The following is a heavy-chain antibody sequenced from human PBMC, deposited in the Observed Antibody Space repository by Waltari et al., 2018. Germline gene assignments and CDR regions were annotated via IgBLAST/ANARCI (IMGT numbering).Heavy chain of an antibody. CDR2: IGSSSTYT. CDR3: ASHLEDFYYYMDV. CDR1: GFSFNAYT. Sequence: EVQLVESGGGLVKPGGSLRLSCVASGFSFNAYTMNWVRHTPEKGVGWVSSIGSSSTYTYYADSGKGRFTISRDNAANSRHLEMNALRPEDTAVYYCASHLEDFYYYMDVWGKGTTVTVSS. J-gene: IGHJ6*03. V-gene: IGHV3-21*06.